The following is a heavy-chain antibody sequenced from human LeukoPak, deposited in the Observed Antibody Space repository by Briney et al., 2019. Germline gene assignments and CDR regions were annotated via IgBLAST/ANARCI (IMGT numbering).Heavy chain of an antibody. CDR2: INSDGSST. CDR3: AREGGYDCSSTSCYPDY. V-gene: IGHV3-74*01. J-gene: IGHJ4*02. Sequence: GGSLRLSCAASGITFSSYWMHWVRQAPGKGLVWVSRINSDGSSTSYADSVKGRFTISRDNAKNTLYLQMNSLRAEDTAVYNCAREGGYDCSSTSCYPDYWGQGTLVTVSS. CDR1: GITFSSYW. D-gene: IGHD2-2*01.